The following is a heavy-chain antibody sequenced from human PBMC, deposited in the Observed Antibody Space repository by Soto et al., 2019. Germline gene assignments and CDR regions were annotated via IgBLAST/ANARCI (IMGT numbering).Heavy chain of an antibody. Sequence: QVQLVECGGGVVQPGRSLRLSCAASGFTFSNYGMHWVRQAPGKGLEWVAVISYDGSNKYYADSVKGRFSISRDNSKNTLYLQMNSLRAEDTAVYYCAKGDWFDPWGHGTLVTVSS. V-gene: IGHV3-30*18. J-gene: IGHJ5*02. CDR1: GFTFSNYG. CDR2: ISYDGSNK. CDR3: AKGDWFDP.